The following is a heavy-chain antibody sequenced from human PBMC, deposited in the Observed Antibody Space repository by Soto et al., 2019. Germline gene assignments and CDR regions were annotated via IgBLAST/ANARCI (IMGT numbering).Heavy chain of an antibody. V-gene: IGHV3-23*01. J-gene: IGHJ4*02. CDR3: AYSSTPFDY. CDR2: ISGSGGST. D-gene: IGHD6-13*01. Sequence: EVQLLESGGGLVQPGGSLRLSCAASGFTFSSYAMSWVRQAPGKGLEWVSAISGSGGSTYYADSVKGRFTISRDNSKNTLYLQMHSLGAEETAVYYCAYSSTPFDYWGQGTLVTVSS. CDR1: GFTFSSYA.